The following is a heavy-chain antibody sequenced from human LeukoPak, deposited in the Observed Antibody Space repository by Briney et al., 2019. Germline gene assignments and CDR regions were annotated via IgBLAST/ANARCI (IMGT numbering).Heavy chain of an antibody. J-gene: IGHJ4*02. CDR3: ARGAYSSSAFDY. CDR2: ISYDGSNK. Sequence: GGSLRLSCAASGFTFSSYAMHWVRQAPGKGLEWVAVISYDGSNKYYADSVKGRFTISRDNSKNTLYLQMNSLRAEDTAVYYCARGAYSSSAFDYWGQGTLVTVSS. CDR1: GFTFSSYA. D-gene: IGHD6-6*01. V-gene: IGHV3-30-3*01.